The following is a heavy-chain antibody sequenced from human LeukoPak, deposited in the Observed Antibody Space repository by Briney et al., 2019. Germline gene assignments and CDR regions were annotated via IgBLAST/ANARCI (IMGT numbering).Heavy chain of an antibody. D-gene: IGHD6-13*01. Sequence: ASVKVSCKASGGTFSSYAISWVRQAPGQGLEWMGRIIPILGIANYAQKFQGRVTITADKSTSTAYMELSSLRGEDTAVYYCAKELKIGAPGTVGFDIWGQGTMVTVSS. J-gene: IGHJ3*02. CDR3: AKELKIGAPGTVGFDI. CDR1: GGTFSSYA. V-gene: IGHV1-69*04. CDR2: IIPILGIA.